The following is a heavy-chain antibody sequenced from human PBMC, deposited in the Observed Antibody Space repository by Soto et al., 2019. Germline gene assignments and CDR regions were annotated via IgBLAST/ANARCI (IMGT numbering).Heavy chain of an antibody. V-gene: IGHV3-23*01. CDR1: GFTFSNYA. Sequence: GGSLRLSCAASGFTFSNYAWGWVRQAPGKGLEWVSSINVNGADTHYAASVKGRFIISRDNSKYTLYLQMNSLRAEDTAIYYCAKVPLGLDYYDPSGPRGLYYFDYWGQGTLVTVSS. CDR2: INVNGADT. J-gene: IGHJ4*02. D-gene: IGHD3-22*01. CDR3: AKVPLGLDYYDPSGPRGLYYFDY.